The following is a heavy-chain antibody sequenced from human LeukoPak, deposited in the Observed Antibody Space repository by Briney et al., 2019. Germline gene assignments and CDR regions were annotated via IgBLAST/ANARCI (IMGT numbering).Heavy chain of an antibody. CDR1: GGTFSSYA. D-gene: IGHD2-15*01. J-gene: IGHJ6*02. CDR3: ARADIVVVVAAPYYYYGMDV. V-gene: IGHV1-69*13. Sequence: SVKVSCKASGGTFSSYAISWVRQAPGQGLEWMGGIIPIFGTANYAQKFQGRVTITADESTSTAYMELSSLRSEDTAVYYCARADIVVVVAAPYYYYGMDVWGQETTVTVSS. CDR2: IIPIFGTA.